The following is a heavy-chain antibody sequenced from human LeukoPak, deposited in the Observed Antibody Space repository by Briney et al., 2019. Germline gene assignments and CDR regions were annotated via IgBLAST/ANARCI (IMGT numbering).Heavy chain of an antibody. D-gene: IGHD5-24*01. CDR2: IYSGGST. V-gene: IGHV3-53*01. J-gene: IGHJ4*02. CDR3: ATGDGHNAFDY. CDR1: GFTVSSNY. Sequence: PGGSLRLSCAASGFTVSSNYMSWVRQAPGKGLEWVSVIYSGGSTYYADSVKGRFTISRDNSKNTLYLQMGSLRVEDTAVYYCATGDGHNAFDYWGQGTLVTVSS.